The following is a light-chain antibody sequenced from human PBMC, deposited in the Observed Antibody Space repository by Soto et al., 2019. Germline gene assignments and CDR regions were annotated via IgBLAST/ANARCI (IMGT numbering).Light chain of an antibody. V-gene: IGLV1-51*01. CDR2: DND. J-gene: IGLJ1*01. CDR3: GTWDSSLSVGV. CDR1: SSNIENNY. Sequence: QSVLTQPPSISATPGQEVTISCSGSSSNIENNYVSWYQQVPGTAPKLLIYDNDRRPSGIPDRFSGSKSGTSATLGITGLQTGDEADYYCGTWDSSLSVGVFGTGTKVTVL.